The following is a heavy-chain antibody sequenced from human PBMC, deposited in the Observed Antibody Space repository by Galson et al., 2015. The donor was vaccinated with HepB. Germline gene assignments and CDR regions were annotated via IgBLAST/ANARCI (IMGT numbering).Heavy chain of an antibody. CDR3: ARDRLSGYCSGGSCYYYYYGMDV. J-gene: IGHJ6*02. CDR2: ISSSSNYI. Sequence: SLRLSCAASGFTFSSYSMNWVRQAPGKGLEWVSSISSSSNYIYYADSVKGRFTISRDNAKNSLYLQMNSLRAEDTAVYYCARDRLSGYCSGGSCYYYYYGMDVWGQGTTVTVSS. V-gene: IGHV3-21*01. D-gene: IGHD2-15*01. CDR1: GFTFSSYS.